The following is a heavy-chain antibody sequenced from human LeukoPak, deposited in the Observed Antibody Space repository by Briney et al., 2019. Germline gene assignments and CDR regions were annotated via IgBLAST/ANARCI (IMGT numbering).Heavy chain of an antibody. J-gene: IGHJ4*02. Sequence: GGSLRLSCAASGFSFSSYAMSWVRQAPGKGLEWVSAISGSGDTTFSADSVKGRFTISRDNSKNTLYLQMNSLRVEDTALYYCAKSRGYFDYWGQGTLVTVSS. CDR2: ISGSGDTT. CDR1: GFSFSSYA. CDR3: AKSRGYFDY. V-gene: IGHV3-23*01.